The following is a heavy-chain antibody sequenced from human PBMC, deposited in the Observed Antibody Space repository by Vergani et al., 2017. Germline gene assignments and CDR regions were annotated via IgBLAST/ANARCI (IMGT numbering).Heavy chain of an antibody. V-gene: IGHV3-53*01. CDR3: AIVTHPVEMASYFDY. J-gene: IGHJ4*02. D-gene: IGHD5-24*01. Sequence: EVQLVESGGGLIQPGGSLRLSCAASGFTVSSNYMTWVRQAPGKGLEWVSVIYSGGNTYYADSGKGRFTISRDSSKNTLYLQMNSLRVEDTAVYYCAIVTHPVEMASYFDYWGQGTLVTVST. CDR2: IYSGGNT. CDR1: GFTVSSNY.